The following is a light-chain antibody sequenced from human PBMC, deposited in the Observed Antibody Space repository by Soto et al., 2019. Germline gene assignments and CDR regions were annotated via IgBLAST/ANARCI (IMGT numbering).Light chain of an antibody. CDR1: NSDVGGYNY. V-gene: IGLV2-8*01. Sequence: QSALTQPPSASGSPGQSVTISCTGTNSDVGGYNYVSWYQQHPGRAPKLMIYEVSKRPSGVPDRFSGSKSGNTASLTVSGLQTEDEADYYCSSYAGSNNQVFGTGTKLTVL. J-gene: IGLJ1*01. CDR2: EVS. CDR3: SSYAGSNNQV.